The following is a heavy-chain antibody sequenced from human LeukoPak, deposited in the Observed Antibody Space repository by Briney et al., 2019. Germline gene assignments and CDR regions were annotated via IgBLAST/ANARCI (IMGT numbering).Heavy chain of an antibody. CDR1: GGSISSYY. CDR2: IYYSGST. CDR3: ARHSPQTHDSSGYYYFDY. V-gene: IGHV4-59*05. J-gene: IGHJ4*02. Sequence: SETLSLTCTVSGGSISSYYWSWIRQPPGKGLEWIGSIYYSGSTYYNPSLKSRVTISVDTSKNQFSLKLSSVTAADTAVYYCARHSPQTHDSSGYYYFDYWGQGTLVTVSS. D-gene: IGHD3-22*01.